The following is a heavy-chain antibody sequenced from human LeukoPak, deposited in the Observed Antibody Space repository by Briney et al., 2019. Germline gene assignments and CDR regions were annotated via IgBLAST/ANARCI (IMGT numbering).Heavy chain of an antibody. V-gene: IGHV3-53*01. D-gene: IGHD4-23*01. CDR1: EFTVSRNY. Sequence: GGSLRLSCTASEFTVSRNYMLWVRQAPGKGLEWVSLIFSNGDTHYADSVKGRFTISRDTSKNTVSLQMNSLRVEDTAVYYCARTYAGNSHFDYWGQGTLVTVSS. CDR3: ARTYAGNSHFDY. J-gene: IGHJ4*02. CDR2: IFSNGDT.